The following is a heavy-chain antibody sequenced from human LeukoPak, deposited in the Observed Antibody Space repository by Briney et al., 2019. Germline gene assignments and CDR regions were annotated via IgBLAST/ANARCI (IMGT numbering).Heavy chain of an antibody. CDR1: GFTVSSNY. V-gene: IGHV3-53*01. CDR3: ARGSRWVAPDY. Sequence: PGGSLRLSCSASGFTVSSNYMIWVRQAPGEGLEWVSVIYSGGSTYYADSVKGRFTISRDNSKNTVCLQMNSLRADDTAVYYCARGSRWVAPDYWGQGTLVTVSS. J-gene: IGHJ4*02. D-gene: IGHD4-23*01. CDR2: IYSGGST.